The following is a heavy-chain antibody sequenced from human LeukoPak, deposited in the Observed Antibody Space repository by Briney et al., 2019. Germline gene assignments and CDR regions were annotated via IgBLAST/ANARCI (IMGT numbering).Heavy chain of an antibody. CDR3: GRNIDHYYGMDV. CDR1: PDTVSLNNRS. J-gene: IGHJ6*02. V-gene: IGHV6-1*01. CDR2: TYNRSKRYN. Sequence: SKTLSLTSAISPDTVSLNNRSSFCIRHFPSRVLEWLVRTYNRSKRYNDYAVSVRSRVTINPDTSKNQFSLQPNSVTPEDTAVYYCGRNIDHYYGMDVWGQGTLVTVSS. D-gene: IGHD2/OR15-2a*01.